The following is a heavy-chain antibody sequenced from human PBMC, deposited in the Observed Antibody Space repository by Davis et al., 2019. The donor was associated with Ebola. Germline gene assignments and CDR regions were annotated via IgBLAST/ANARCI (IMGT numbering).Heavy chain of an antibody. Sequence: GESLKISCAASGFTFSSYSMNWVRQAPGKGLEWVSAISGSGGSTYYADSVKGRFTISRDNSKKTLYLQMNSLRAEDTAVYYCAKGGVAGKEDRNYYYVMDVWGKGTTVTVSS. CDR3: AKGGVAGKEDRNYYYVMDV. CDR2: ISGSGGST. V-gene: IGHV3-23*01. CDR1: GFTFSSYS. J-gene: IGHJ6*04. D-gene: IGHD6-19*01.